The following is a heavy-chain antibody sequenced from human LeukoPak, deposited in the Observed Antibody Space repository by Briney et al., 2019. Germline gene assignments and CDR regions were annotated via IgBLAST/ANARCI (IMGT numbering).Heavy chain of an antibody. Sequence: PGGSLRLSCAASGFTFSSYEMNWVRQAPGKGLEWVSAISGSGGSTYYADSVKGRFTISRDNSKNTLYLQMNSLRAEDTAVYYCAHDSSGYYHNRAFDIWGQGTMVTVSS. CDR2: ISGSGGST. CDR1: GFTFSSYE. D-gene: IGHD3-22*01. V-gene: IGHV3-23*01. CDR3: AHDSSGYYHNRAFDI. J-gene: IGHJ3*02.